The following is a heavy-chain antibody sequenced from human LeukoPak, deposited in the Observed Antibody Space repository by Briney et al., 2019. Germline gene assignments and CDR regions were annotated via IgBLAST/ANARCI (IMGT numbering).Heavy chain of an antibody. Sequence: PGGSLRLSCAASGFTFSSYAMHWVRQAPGKGLGWVAVISYDGSNEYFADSVKGRFTVSRDNSKNTLYLQMNSLRPEDTAVYYCAKDLGVGAYLLFDYTTSGLDSCGQGTLVTVSS. J-gene: IGHJ4*02. CDR3: AKDLGVGAYLLFDYTTSGLDS. CDR1: GFTFSSYA. V-gene: IGHV3-30*04. D-gene: IGHD2-2*02. CDR2: ISYDGSNE.